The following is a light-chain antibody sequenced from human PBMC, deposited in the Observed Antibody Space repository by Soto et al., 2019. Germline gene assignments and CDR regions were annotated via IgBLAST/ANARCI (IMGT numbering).Light chain of an antibody. V-gene: IGKV1-5*01. J-gene: IGKJ1*01. CDR1: QDISRW. Sequence: DIQVTHSASTLAASVGDRVSITCRASQDISRWLAWYQQKPGKAPKVLIWDASSLQRGVPSRFTGSGSGTEFTLTINGLQPDDLATYYCQQYNGYRTWTFGQGTKVDIK. CDR2: DAS. CDR3: QQYNGYRTWT.